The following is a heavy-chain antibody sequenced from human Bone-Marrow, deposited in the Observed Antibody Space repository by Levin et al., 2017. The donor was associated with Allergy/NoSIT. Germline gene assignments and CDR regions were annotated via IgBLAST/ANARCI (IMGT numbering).Heavy chain of an antibody. Sequence: GGSLRLSCAASGFTFSSYSMNWVRQAPGKGLEWVSYISSSSSTIYYADSVKGRFTISRDNAKNSLYLQMNSLRAEDTAVYYCARDGYCSSTSPLGVVYYYYYYMDVWGKGTTVTVSS. V-gene: IGHV3-48*01. CDR2: ISSSSSTI. D-gene: IGHD2-2*03. CDR3: ARDGYCSSTSPLGVVYYYYYYMDV. J-gene: IGHJ6*03. CDR1: GFTFSSYS.